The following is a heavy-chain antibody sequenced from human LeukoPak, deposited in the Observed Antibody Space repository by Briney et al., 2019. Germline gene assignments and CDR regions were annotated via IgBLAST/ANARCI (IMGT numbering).Heavy chain of an antibody. V-gene: IGHV3-15*01. J-gene: IGHJ4*02. CDR1: GFTFSGAW. CDR2: IKSKIDGGTT. CDR3: STGDYGSGTYLLQH. D-gene: IGHD3-16*02. Sequence: GGSLRLSCAASGFTFSGAWMNWVRLAPGKGLEWIGHIKSKIDGGTTDYAAPVKGRFTISRDDSKNTLFLQLDSLKSDDTATYYCSTGDYGSGTYLLQHWGQGTLVTVSS.